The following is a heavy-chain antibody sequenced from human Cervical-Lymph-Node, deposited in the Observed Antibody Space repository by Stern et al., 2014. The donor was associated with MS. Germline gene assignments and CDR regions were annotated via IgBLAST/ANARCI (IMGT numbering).Heavy chain of an antibody. J-gene: IGHJ4*02. V-gene: IGHV1-46*01. Sequence: QVQLVQSGAEVRKPGASVKISCRASGYTFSDHSIHWMRQAPGQGLEWMAIVDPNGGSARAAQRFKGRVILTRGTSTTTVYMELSNLTSEDTAVYYCARDGPPIQVAAAGTYFDFWGQGTLVTVSS. CDR3: ARDGPPIQVAAAGTYFDF. CDR2: VDPNGGSA. CDR1: GYTFSDHS. D-gene: IGHD6-13*01.